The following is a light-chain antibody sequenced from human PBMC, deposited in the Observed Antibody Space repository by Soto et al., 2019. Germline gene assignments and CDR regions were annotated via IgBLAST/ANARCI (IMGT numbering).Light chain of an antibody. V-gene: IGLV2-14*03. CDR3: TSYSSSSNLVV. J-gene: IGLJ2*01. Sequence: QSALTQPASVSGSPGQSITISCTGTSSDVGGFNYVSWYQQHPGKAPKLLIYDVSDRPSGVSNRFSGSKSGNTASLTISGLTAEDEADYYCTSYSSSSNLVVFGGGTKLTVL. CDR2: DVS. CDR1: SSDVGGFNY.